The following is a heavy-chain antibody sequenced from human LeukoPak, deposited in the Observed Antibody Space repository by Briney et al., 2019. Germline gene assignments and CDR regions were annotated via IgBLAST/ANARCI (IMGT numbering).Heavy chain of an antibody. Sequence: PGGSLRLSCAASGLAFSSYSMNWVRQAPGEGREWVSSISISSYDINYTDSLKGRFTISRDNAKNSLYLQMNSLRVEDTAVYYCARRESSGRFDYWGQGTLVTVCS. V-gene: IGHV3-21*01. CDR3: ARRESSGRFDY. CDR1: GLAFSSYS. CDR2: ISISSYDI. D-gene: IGHD6-19*01. J-gene: IGHJ4*02.